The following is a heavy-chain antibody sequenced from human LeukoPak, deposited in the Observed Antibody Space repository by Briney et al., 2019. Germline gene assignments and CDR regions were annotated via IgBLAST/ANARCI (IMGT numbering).Heavy chain of an antibody. Sequence: SETLSLTCTVSGGSISSSSYYWGWIRQPPGKGLEWIGSIYYSGSTYYNPSLKSRVTISVDTSKNQFSLKLSSVTAADTAVYYCARHGEEGAVLRLLEWTYSTWFDPWGQGTLVTVSS. V-gene: IGHV4-39*01. D-gene: IGHD3-3*01. CDR2: IYYSGST. CDR3: ARHGEEGAVLRLLEWTYSTWFDP. CDR1: GGSISSSSYY. J-gene: IGHJ5*02.